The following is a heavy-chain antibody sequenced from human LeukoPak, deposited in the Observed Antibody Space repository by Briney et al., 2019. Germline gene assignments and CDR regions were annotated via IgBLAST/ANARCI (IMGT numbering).Heavy chain of an antibody. Sequence: PSETLSLTCTVSGGSISSSNYYWGWIRQPPGKGLEWIGEIYHIGSTNYNPSLKSRVTISVDKSTNQFSLKLSSVTAADTAVYYCASKRITQDVDYWGQGTLVTVSS. CDR1: GGSISSSNYY. V-gene: IGHV4-39*07. D-gene: IGHD3-10*01. CDR3: ASKRITQDVDY. J-gene: IGHJ4*02. CDR2: IYHIGST.